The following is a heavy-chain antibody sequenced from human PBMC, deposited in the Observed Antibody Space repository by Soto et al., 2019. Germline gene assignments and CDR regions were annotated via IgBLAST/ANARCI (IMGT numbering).Heavy chain of an antibody. D-gene: IGHD3-9*01. CDR1: GGSISSSSYY. Sequence: QLQLQESGPGLVKPSETLSLTCTVSGGSISSSSYYWGWIRQPPGKGLEWIGSIYYSGSTYYNPSLKSRVTISVDTSKNQFSLKLSSVTAADTAVYYCARRYYDILTAPWAFDIWGQGTMVTVSS. V-gene: IGHV4-39*01. CDR2: IYYSGST. J-gene: IGHJ3*02. CDR3: ARRYYDILTAPWAFDI.